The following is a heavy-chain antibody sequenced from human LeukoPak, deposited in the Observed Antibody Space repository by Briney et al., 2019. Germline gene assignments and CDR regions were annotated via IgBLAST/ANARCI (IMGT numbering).Heavy chain of an antibody. V-gene: IGHV4-39*01. D-gene: IGHD4-17*01. CDR2: IYYSGST. CDR3: AIFYGDYDYFDY. J-gene: IGHJ4*02. Sequence: PSETLSLTCTVSGGSISSSTYDWGWIRQPPGKGLEWIGSIYYSGSTYYNPSLKSRVTISVDTSKNQFSLKLSSVTAADTAVYYCAIFYGDYDYFDYWGQGTLVTVSS. CDR1: GGSISSSTYD.